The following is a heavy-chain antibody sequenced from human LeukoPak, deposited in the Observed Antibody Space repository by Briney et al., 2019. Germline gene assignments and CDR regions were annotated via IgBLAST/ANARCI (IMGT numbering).Heavy chain of an antibody. Sequence: ASVKVSCKVSGYTLTEVSLHWVRQTPGKGLEWMGGFYPEDGATIYAQRFQGRVTMTEDTSTDTAYMELSGLRSDDTGIYYCTKDRREFETLTISGAFDIWGQGTMVTVSS. V-gene: IGHV1-24*01. J-gene: IGHJ3*02. CDR1: GYTLTEVS. CDR2: FYPEDGAT. CDR3: TKDRREFETLTISGAFDI. D-gene: IGHD1-26*01.